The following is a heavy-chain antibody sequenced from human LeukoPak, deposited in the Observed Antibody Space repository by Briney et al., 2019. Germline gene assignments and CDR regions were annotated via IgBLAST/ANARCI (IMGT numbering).Heavy chain of an antibody. CDR2: IYYSGST. CDR1: GGSISSSSYY. CDR3: ARGVAAGPIDAFDI. Sequence: SETLSLTCTVSGGSISSSSYYWGWIRQPPGKGLEWIGSIYYSGSTYHNPSLKSRVTISVDTSKNQFSLKLSSVTAADTAVYYCARGVAAGPIDAFDIWGQGTMVTVSS. J-gene: IGHJ3*02. D-gene: IGHD6-6*01. V-gene: IGHV4-39*01.